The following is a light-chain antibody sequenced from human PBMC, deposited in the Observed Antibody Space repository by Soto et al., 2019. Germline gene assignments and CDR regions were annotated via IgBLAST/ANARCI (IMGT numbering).Light chain of an antibody. J-gene: IGKJ1*01. Sequence: VLTQSQGTLSLSPGERATLSCRASQTVRNNYLAWYPQKPGQAPRLLIYDASSLQGGVPSRFSGSGSGTEFTLTISSLQPEDFATYYCQQYNSYSRTFGQGTKVDIK. CDR1: QTVRNNY. CDR3: QQYNSYSRT. CDR2: DAS. V-gene: IGKV3-20*01.